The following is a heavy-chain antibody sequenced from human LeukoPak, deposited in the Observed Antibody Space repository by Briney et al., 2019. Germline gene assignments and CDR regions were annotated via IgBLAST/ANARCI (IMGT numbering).Heavy chain of an antibody. V-gene: IGHV4-38-2*02. Sequence: PSETLSLTCTVSGYSISSGYYWGWIRQPPGKGLEWIGSIYHSGSTYYNPSLKSRVTISVDTSKNQFSLKLSSVTAADTAVYYCARDRGTWNDDGFDYWGQGTLVTVSS. CDR2: IYHSGST. CDR3: ARDRGTWNDDGFDY. J-gene: IGHJ4*02. CDR1: GYSISSGYY. D-gene: IGHD1-1*01.